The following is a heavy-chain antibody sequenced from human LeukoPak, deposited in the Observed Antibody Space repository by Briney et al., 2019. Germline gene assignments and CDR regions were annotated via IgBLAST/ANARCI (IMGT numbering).Heavy chain of an antibody. CDR1: GGSISSYY. V-gene: IGHV4-59*08. J-gene: IGHJ6*02. D-gene: IGHD6-19*01. CDR3: ARLTGIAVAGTSSLHYYYYYGMDV. Sequence: SETLSLTCTVSGGSISSYYWSWIRQPPGKGLEWIRYIYYSGSTNYNPSLKSRVTISVDTSKNQFSLKLSSVTAADTAVYYCARLTGIAVAGTSSLHYYYYYGMDVWGQGTTVTVSS. CDR2: IYYSGST.